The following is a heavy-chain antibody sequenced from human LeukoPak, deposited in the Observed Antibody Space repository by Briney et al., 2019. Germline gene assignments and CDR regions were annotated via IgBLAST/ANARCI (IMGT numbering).Heavy chain of an antibody. CDR1: GFTFSSYA. D-gene: IGHD3-10*01. CDR3: AKVSVVLLLWFGEAPLYFDY. Sequence: GGSLRLSCAASGFTFSSYAMRWVRQAPGKGLEWVSSINRSSGSTYYADSLQGRFTISRDNSMNTVYLQMNRLRADDTAVYYCAKVSVVLLLWFGEAPLYFDYWGQGTLVTVSS. CDR2: INRSSGST. V-gene: IGHV3-23*01. J-gene: IGHJ4*02.